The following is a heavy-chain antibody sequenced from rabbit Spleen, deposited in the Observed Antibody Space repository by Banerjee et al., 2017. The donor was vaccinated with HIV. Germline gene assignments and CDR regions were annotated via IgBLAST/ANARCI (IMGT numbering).Heavy chain of an antibody. D-gene: IGHD8-1*01. CDR3: ARDTGSSFSSYGMDL. J-gene: IGHJ6*01. V-gene: IGHV1S45*01. CDR2: INTATGKD. Sequence: QEQLVESGGGLVQPGGSLKLSCKASGFDFSSYGVSWVRQAPGKGLEWIACINTATGKDVYASWAKGRFTISKTSSTTVTLQMTSLTAADTATYFCARDTGSSFSSYGMDLWGQGTLVTVS. CDR1: GFDFSSYG.